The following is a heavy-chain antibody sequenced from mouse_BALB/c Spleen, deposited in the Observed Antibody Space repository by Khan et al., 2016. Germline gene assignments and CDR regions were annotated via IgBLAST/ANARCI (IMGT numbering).Heavy chain of an antibody. CDR3: SRGVYDYEFAY. D-gene: IGHD2-4*01. CDR1: GYNIKDTY. Sequence: EVQLQESGAELVKPGASVKLSCTVSGYNIKDTYMHWVNQRPEQGLEWIGRIDPANGNTTYDQKFQDKATITADTSSTTAYLQLSSLTSGETAVYYCSRGVYDYEFAYWGQGTLVTVSA. J-gene: IGHJ3*01. CDR2: IDPANGNT. V-gene: IGHV14-3*02.